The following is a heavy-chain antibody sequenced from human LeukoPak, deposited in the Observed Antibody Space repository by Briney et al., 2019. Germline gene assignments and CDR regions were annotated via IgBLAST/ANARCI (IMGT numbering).Heavy chain of an antibody. D-gene: IGHD3-10*02. CDR1: GFTFSSYG. CDR2: ISGSGSTI. J-gene: IGHJ6*04. V-gene: IGHV3-48*04. CDR3: AELGITMVGGV. Sequence: GGSLRLSCAASGFTFSSYGMSWVRQAPGKGLEWVSAISGSGSTIYYADPVKGRFTISRDNAKNSLYLQMNSLRAEDTAVCYCAELGITMVGGVWGKGTTVTISS.